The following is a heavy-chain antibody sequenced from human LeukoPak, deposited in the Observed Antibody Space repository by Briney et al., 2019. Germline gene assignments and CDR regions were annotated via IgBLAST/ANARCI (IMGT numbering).Heavy chain of an antibody. CDR2: IIPILGIA. Sequence: GASVKVSCKASGGTFSSYAISWVRQAPGQGLEWMGRIIPILGIANYAQKFQGRVTITADKSTSTAYMELSSLRSEDTAVYYCAKTKAGGSRPNWFDPWGQGTLVTVSS. D-gene: IGHD1-26*01. V-gene: IGHV1-69*04. CDR3: AKTKAGGSRPNWFDP. CDR1: GGTFSSYA. J-gene: IGHJ5*02.